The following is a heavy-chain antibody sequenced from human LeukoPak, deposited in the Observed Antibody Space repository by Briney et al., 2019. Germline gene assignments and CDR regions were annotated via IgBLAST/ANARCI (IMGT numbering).Heavy chain of an antibody. D-gene: IGHD3-22*01. CDR2: IYYSGST. CDR3: ARRGSSGRSFDY. J-gene: IGHJ4*02. CDR1: GGSISTSSYY. Sequence: SETLYLTCTVSGGSISTSSYYRGWIRQPPGKGLEWIGSIYYSGSTYYNPSLKSRVTISVDTSKNQFSLKLSSVTAADTAVYYCARRGSSGRSFDYWGQGTLVTASS. V-gene: IGHV4-39*01.